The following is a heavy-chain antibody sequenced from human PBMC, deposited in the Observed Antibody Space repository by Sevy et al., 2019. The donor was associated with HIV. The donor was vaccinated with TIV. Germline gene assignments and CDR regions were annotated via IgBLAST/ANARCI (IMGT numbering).Heavy chain of an antibody. V-gene: IGHV1-24*01. J-gene: IGHJ6*02. CDR2: FDPEDGET. CDR3: ATGGGRVRYFDWLPYYYYGMDV. Sequence: ASVKVSCKVSGYTLTELSMHWVRQAPGKGLEWMGGFDPEDGETIYAQKFQGRVTMTEDTSTDTAYMELSSLRSEDTAGYYCATGGGRVRYFDWLPYYYYGMDVWGQGTTVTVSS. CDR1: GYTLTELS. D-gene: IGHD3-9*01.